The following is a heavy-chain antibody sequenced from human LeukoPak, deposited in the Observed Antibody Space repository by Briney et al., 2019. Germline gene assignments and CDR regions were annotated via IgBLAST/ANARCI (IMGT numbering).Heavy chain of an antibody. J-gene: IGHJ6*02. CDR3: ARDSDYDFWSGYYPTGTYGMDV. CDR2: IYYSGST. D-gene: IGHD3-3*01. Sequence: KPSETLSLTCTVSGGSISSSSYYWGWIRQPPGKGLEWIGSIYYSGSTYYNPSLKSRVTISVDTSKNQFSLKLSSVTAADTAVYYCARDSDYDFWSGYYPTGTYGMDVWGQGTTVTVSS. V-gene: IGHV4-39*07. CDR1: GGSISSSSYY.